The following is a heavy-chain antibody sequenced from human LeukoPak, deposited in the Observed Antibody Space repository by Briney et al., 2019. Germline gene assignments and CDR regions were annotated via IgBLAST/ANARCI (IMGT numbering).Heavy chain of an antibody. CDR3: ARRSPGYSYSIDS. Sequence: SETLSLTCTVSGGSISTYYWSWIRQPPGKGLEWIGYIYYSGTTNYNPSLKSRVTISVDTSKNQFPLNLSSVTAADTAVYYCARRSPGYSYSIDSWGQGTLVTVSS. J-gene: IGHJ4*02. V-gene: IGHV4-59*08. D-gene: IGHD5-18*01. CDR1: GGSISTYY. CDR2: IYYSGTT.